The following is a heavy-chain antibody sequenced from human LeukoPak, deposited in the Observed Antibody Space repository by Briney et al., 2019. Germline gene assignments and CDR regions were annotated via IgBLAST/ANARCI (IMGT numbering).Heavy chain of an antibody. CDR1: GYTFTSYG. Sequence: ASVKVSCKASGYTFTSYGISWVRQAPGQGLEWMGWISAYNGNTNYAQKLQGRVIMTTDTSTSTAYMELRSLRSDDTAVYYCARVGPYCSSTSCYRLFDYWGQGTLATVSS. J-gene: IGHJ4*02. CDR2: ISAYNGNT. D-gene: IGHD2-2*01. V-gene: IGHV1-18*04. CDR3: ARVGPYCSSTSCYRLFDY.